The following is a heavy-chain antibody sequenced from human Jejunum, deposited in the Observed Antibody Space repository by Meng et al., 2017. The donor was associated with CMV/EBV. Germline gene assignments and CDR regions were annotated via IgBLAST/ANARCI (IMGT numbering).Heavy chain of an antibody. CDR2: INYRGST. J-gene: IGHJ4*02. CDR1: GGSFSGYY. Sequence: QGGGEGPLKPSEPLSLTCGVYGGSFSGYYWSWIRQPPGKGLEWIGEINYRGSTNYSPSLKSRVTMSLDTSKNQFSLKLTSVTAADTAMYYCARCPRDDDSGYWFFDNWGQGTLVTVSS. V-gene: IGHV4-34*01. CDR3: ARCPRDDDSGYWFFDN. D-gene: IGHD3-22*01.